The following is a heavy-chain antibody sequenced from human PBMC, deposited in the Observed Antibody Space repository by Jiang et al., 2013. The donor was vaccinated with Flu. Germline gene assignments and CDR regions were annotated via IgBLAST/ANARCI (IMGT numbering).Heavy chain of an antibody. CDR2: IYWDGDE. Sequence: KPTQTLTLTCNFSGFSLSTSEVGVGWIRQPPGKALEWLALIYWDGDERYSPSLKTRLTISKDTSKNQVVLTMTNMDPVDTATYYCARIRGQGPKGGFGSGSYYNPWIWFDPWGQGTLVTVSS. J-gene: IGHJ5*02. D-gene: IGHD3-10*01. CDR3: ARIRGQGPKGGFGSGSYYNPWIWFDP. CDR1: GFSLSTSEVG. V-gene: IGHV2-5*02.